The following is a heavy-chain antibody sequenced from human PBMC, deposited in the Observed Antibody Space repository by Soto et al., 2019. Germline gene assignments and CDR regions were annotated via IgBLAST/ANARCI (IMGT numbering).Heavy chain of an antibody. CDR2: ISAYNGNT. V-gene: IGHV1-18*01. CDR1: GYTFTNYG. J-gene: IGHJ5*02. Sequence: AAVKVSCKASGYTFTNYGISWVRQAPGQGLEWMGWISAYNGNTKYAQKFQGRVTMTTDTSTSTAYMELRSLRSDDTAVYYCARGVGSGSYYNQYNWFDPWGQGTLVTVSS. D-gene: IGHD3-10*01. CDR3: ARGVGSGSYYNQYNWFDP.